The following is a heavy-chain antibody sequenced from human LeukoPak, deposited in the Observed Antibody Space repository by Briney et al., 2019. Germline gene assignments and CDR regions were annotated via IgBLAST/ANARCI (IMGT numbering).Heavy chain of an antibody. Sequence: PGRSLRLSCAASGFTFSSYGMHWVRQAPGKGLERVAVISYDGSNKYYADSVKGRFTISRDNSKNTLYLQMNSLRAEDTAVYYCAKDLGPYDILTGCDYWGQGTLVTVSS. V-gene: IGHV3-30*18. J-gene: IGHJ4*02. D-gene: IGHD3-9*01. CDR2: ISYDGSNK. CDR1: GFTFSSYG. CDR3: AKDLGPYDILTGCDY.